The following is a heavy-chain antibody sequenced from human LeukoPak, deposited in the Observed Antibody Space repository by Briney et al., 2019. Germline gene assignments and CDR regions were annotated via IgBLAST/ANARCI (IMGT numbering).Heavy chain of an antibody. J-gene: IGHJ3*02. CDR2: IHYSGST. Sequence: SETLSLTCTVSGVSISSYYWSWIRQPPGKGLEWIADIHYSGSTNYNPSLKSRVTISVDTSKNNFSLKLSSMTAADTAVYYCGTRGDCSRTNCLQGGRAFDIWGQGTTVTVSS. CDR1: GVSISSYY. CDR3: GTRGDCSRTNCLQGGRAFDI. D-gene: IGHD2-2*01. V-gene: IGHV4-59*08.